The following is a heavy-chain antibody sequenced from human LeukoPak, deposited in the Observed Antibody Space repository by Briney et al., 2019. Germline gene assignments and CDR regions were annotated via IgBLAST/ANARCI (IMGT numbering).Heavy chain of an antibody. CDR2: GHYTGST. V-gene: IGHV4-59*01. CDR3: ARWGEHSALRVHAFDI. Sequence: SETLSLTCTVSGDSINSYYWNWIRQPPGKGLEWIGYGHYTGSTYKNPSLNSRVAFSVDTSKNQFTLKLSSVTAADTAVYYCARWGEHSALRVHAFDIWGQGTMVTVSS. CDR1: GDSINSYY. J-gene: IGHJ3*02. D-gene: IGHD3-10*01.